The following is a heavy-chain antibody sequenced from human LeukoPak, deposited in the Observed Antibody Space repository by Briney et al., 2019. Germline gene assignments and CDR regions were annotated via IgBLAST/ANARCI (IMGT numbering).Heavy chain of an antibody. J-gene: IGHJ5*02. CDR1: GYTFTSYY. CDR2: INPSGGST. CDR3: ARSRAAGLSGWFDP. Sequence: ASVKVSSKASGYTFTSYYMHWARQAPGQGLEWMGIINPSGGSTSYAQKFQGRVTMTRDMSTSTVYMELSSLRSEDTAVYYCARSRAAGLSGWFDPWGQGTLVTVSS. D-gene: IGHD6-13*01. V-gene: IGHV1-46*01.